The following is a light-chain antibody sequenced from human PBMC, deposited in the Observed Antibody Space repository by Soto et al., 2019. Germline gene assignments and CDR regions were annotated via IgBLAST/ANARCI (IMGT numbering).Light chain of an antibody. Sequence: EIFLTQSPGTLSLSPGEKTTLSCRASQSISSSYLAWYQQKPGQAPRLLVYGASSRATGIPDRFSGSGSGTDFTLTISRLEPEDFALYYCQQYSSTFWTLGQGTKVDIK. V-gene: IGKV3-20*01. CDR3: QQYSSTFWT. J-gene: IGKJ1*01. CDR2: GAS. CDR1: QSISSSY.